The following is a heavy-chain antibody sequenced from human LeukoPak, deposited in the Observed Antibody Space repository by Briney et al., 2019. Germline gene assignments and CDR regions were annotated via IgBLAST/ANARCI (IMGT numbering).Heavy chain of an antibody. CDR1: GGSLSFYY. D-gene: IGHD2-2*01. Sequence: PSETLSLTCTVYGGSLSFYYWSWIRQPPGHGLEWIGEFKYTGSTNYNPSLKSRVTISLDTSKNQFSLNLNSVTAADTAVYYCARHLLDTSTSFDSWGQGTLVTVSS. V-gene: IGHV4-34*01. J-gene: IGHJ4*02. CDR3: ARHLLDTSTSFDS. CDR2: FKYTGST.